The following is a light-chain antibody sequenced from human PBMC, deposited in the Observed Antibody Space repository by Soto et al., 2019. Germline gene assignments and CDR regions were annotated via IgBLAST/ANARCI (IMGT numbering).Light chain of an antibody. Sequence: QSALTQPASVSGSHGQSITISCTGTSSDIGAYNYVSWYQQHPGKAPKLMIYDVNIRPSGVSNRFSGSKSGNTASLTISGLQAEDEADYYCTSWTTSTTMIFGGGTKVTVL. CDR2: DVN. V-gene: IGLV2-14*03. CDR1: SSDIGAYNY. J-gene: IGLJ2*01. CDR3: TSWTTSTTMI.